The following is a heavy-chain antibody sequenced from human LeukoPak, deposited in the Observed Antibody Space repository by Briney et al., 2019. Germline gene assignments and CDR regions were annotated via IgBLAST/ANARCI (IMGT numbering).Heavy chain of an antibody. CDR3: ARRWQSNQGDAFDC. Sequence: PGGSLRLSCAASGFTFSSYWMNWVRQTPGKGLVWVSHINSDGSVTNYADSVKGRFTISRDNAKNTLYLQMNSLRAEDTAVYYCARRWQSNQGDAFDCWGQGTMVTVSS. J-gene: IGHJ3*01. CDR1: GFTFSSYW. V-gene: IGHV3-74*01. D-gene: IGHD4-11*01. CDR2: INSDGSVT.